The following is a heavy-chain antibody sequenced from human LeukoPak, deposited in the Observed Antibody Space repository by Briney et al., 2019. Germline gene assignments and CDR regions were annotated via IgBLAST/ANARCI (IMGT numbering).Heavy chain of an antibody. Sequence: PSETLSLTCTVSGGSISSGDYYWSCIRQPPGKGLEWIGYIYYSGSTYYNPSLKSRVTISVDTSKNQFSLKLSSVTAADTAVYYCARGGWRTPFDPWGQGTLVTVSS. D-gene: IGHD1-14*01. CDR2: IYYSGST. V-gene: IGHV4-30-4*01. CDR1: GGSISSGDYY. J-gene: IGHJ5*02. CDR3: ARGGWRTPFDP.